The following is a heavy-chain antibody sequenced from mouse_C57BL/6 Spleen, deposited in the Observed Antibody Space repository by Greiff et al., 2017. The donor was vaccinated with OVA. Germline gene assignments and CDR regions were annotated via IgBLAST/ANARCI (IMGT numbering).Heavy chain of an antibody. J-gene: IGHJ1*03. Sequence: VKLQQPGAELVKPGASVKLSCKASGYTFTSYWMQWVKQRPGQGLEWIGEIDPSDSYTNYNQKFKGKATLTVDTSSSTAYMQLSSLTSEDSAVYYCARSGVYDGSPWYFDVWGTGTTVTVSS. CDR3: ARSGVYDGSPWYFDV. D-gene: IGHD2-3*01. CDR2: IDPSDSYT. CDR1: GYTFTSYW. V-gene: IGHV1-50*01.